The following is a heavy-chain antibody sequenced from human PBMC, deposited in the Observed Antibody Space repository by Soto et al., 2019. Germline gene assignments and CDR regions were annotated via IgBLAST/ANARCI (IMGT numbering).Heavy chain of an antibody. Sequence: SETLSLTCAVYGGSFSGYYWSWIRQPPGKGLEWIGEINHSGSTNYNPSLKSRVTISVDTSKNQFSLKLSSVTAADTAVYYCARIPEAGYSSSWNSYYYYYGMDVWGQGTTVTVSS. J-gene: IGHJ6*02. CDR2: INHSGST. CDR1: GGSFSGYY. V-gene: IGHV4-34*01. CDR3: ARIPEAGYSSSWNSYYYYYGMDV. D-gene: IGHD6-13*01.